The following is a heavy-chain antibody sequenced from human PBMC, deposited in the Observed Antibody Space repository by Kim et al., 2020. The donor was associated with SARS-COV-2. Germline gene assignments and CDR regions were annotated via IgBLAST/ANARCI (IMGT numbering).Heavy chain of an antibody. D-gene: IGHD3-22*01. V-gene: IGHV4-39*01. CDR3: ARLPHDSSGYVDC. Sequence: SETLSLTCTVSGDSISSSFNYWGWIRQPPGKGLEWIGSVYHSGTTYDSPSLKSRVTVSVDTSKNEFSLKVTSVTAADMAVYFCARLPHDSSGYVDCWGQGILVTVSS. CDR2: VYHSGTT. CDR1: GDSISSSFNY. J-gene: IGHJ4*02.